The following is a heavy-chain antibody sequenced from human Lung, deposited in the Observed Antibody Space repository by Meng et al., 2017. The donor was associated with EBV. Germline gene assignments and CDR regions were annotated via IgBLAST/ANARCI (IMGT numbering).Heavy chain of an antibody. V-gene: IGHV4-31*03. CDR1: GGSISIGGYY. CDR3: ARVYYYDSSGYSH. Sequence: VQLQEPGPGLVKPPPTLSLTGTVSGGSISIGGYYWSWSRQHPGKGLEWIGYIYYSGSTYYNPSLKSRVTISVDTSKNQFSLKLSSVTAADTAVYYCARVYYYDSSGYSHWGQGTLVTVSS. D-gene: IGHD3-22*01. CDR2: IYYSGST. J-gene: IGHJ4*02.